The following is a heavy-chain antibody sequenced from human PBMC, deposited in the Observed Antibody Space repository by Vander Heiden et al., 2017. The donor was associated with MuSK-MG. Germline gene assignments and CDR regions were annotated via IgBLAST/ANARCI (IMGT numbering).Heavy chain of an antibody. D-gene: IGHD3-10*01. J-gene: IGHJ4*02. CDR1: GFTFGNYA. CDR2: LAYDSSKT. CDR3: ARDTSGLDY. V-gene: IGHV3-30*04. Sequence: QVKLVESGGGVVQPGRSLRLSCAASGFTFGNYAMHWVRQAPGKGLEWLAFLAYDSSKTYYADSVKGRVSISRDNSKSTLYLQVDSLTTEDTAVYYCARDTSGLDYWGRGTQVTVSS.